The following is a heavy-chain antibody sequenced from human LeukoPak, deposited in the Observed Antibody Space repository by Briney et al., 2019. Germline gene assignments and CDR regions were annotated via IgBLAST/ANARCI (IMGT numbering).Heavy chain of an antibody. CDR3: ARDVPTTTIVVVTRLNWFDP. D-gene: IGHD3-22*01. CDR1: GYTFTGYG. J-gene: IGHJ5*02. V-gene: IGHV1-18*01. Sequence: ALVKVSCKASGYTFTGYGISWVRQAPGQGLEWMGWISAYNGNTNYAQKLQGRVTMTTDTSTSTAYMELRSLRSDDTAVYYCARDVPTTTIVVVTRLNWFDPWGQGTLVTVSS. CDR2: ISAYNGNT.